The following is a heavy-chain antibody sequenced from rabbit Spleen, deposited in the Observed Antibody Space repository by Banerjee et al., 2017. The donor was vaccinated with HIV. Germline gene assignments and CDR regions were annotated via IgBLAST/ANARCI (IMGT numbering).Heavy chain of an antibody. CDR2: IYTANGKT. D-gene: IGHD8-1*01. CDR3: ARDAGSGHYIDAYFDL. CDR1: GIDFSAGYD. V-gene: IGHV1S45*01. Sequence: QEQLVEYGGDLVQPEGSLTLTCKASGIDFSAGYDICWVRQAPGKGLEWIGCIYTANGKTYYATWARGRFTISKISSTTVTLQMTSLPVADTATFFCARDAGSGHYIDAYFDLWGPGTLVTVS. J-gene: IGHJ4*01.